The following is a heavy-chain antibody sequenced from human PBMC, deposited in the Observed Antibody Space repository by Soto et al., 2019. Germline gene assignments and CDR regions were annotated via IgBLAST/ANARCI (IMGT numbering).Heavy chain of an antibody. CDR2: ISRSSTGI. Sequence: EVQLVESGGGLVQPGGSLRLSCAASGFTFSLYSMSWVRQAPGKGLEWVSYISRSSTGIHYADSVKGRFTISRDDVTTSMHLQMNSLSDGDTAVYYCASAVTCGLDVWGQVTTVSISS. D-gene: IGHD3-10*01. CDR3: ASAVTCGLDV. V-gene: IGHV3-48*02. J-gene: IGHJ6*02. CDR1: GFTFSLYS.